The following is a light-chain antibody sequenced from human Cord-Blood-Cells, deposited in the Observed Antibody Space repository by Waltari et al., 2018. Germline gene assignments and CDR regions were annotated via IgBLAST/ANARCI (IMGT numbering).Light chain of an antibody. J-gene: IGKJ4*01. CDR2: DAS. Sequence: DIQMTQSPPSLSASVGDRGTITCQASQDISNYLNWYQQKPGKAPKLLIYDASNLETGVPSRFSGSGSGTDFTFTISSLQPEDIATYYCQQYDNLLTFGGGTKVEIK. CDR1: QDISNY. V-gene: IGKV1-33*01. CDR3: QQYDNLLT.